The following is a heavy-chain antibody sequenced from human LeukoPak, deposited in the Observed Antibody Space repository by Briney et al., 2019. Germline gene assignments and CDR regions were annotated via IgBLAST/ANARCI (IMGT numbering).Heavy chain of an antibody. CDR3: ARGVYYDYVWGSYRYPYFDY. V-gene: IGHV4-34*01. CDR2: INHSGST. Sequence: SSETLSLTCAVYGGSFSGYYWSWIRQPPGKGLEWIGEINHSGSTNYNPSLKSRVTISVDTSKNQFSLKLSSVTAADTAVYYCARGVYYDYVWGSYRYPYFDYWGQGTLVTVSS. J-gene: IGHJ4*02. CDR1: GGSFSGYY. D-gene: IGHD3-16*02.